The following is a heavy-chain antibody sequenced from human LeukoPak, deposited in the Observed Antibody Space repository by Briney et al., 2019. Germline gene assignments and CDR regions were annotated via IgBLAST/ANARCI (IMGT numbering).Heavy chain of an antibody. D-gene: IGHD3-22*01. Sequence: ASVKVSCKASGYTFTGYYMHWVRQAPGQGLEWMGRINPSSGGTNYAQKFQGRVTMTRDTSISTAHMELSRLRSDDTAVYYCARDPVYYDSSGYNDAFDIWGQGTMVTVSS. V-gene: IGHV1-2*06. CDR3: ARDPVYYDSSGYNDAFDI. CDR1: GYTFTGYY. CDR2: INPSSGGT. J-gene: IGHJ3*02.